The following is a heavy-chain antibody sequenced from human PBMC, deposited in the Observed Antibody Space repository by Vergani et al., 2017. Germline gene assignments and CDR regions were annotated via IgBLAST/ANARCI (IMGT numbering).Heavy chain of an antibody. CDR2: INHSGST. CDR1: GGSFSGYY. V-gene: IGHV4-34*01. D-gene: IGHD6-19*01. J-gene: IGHJ3*02. CDR3: ARHHQLIAVAVYDAFDI. Sequence: QVQLQQWGAGLLKPSETLSLTCAVYGGSFSGYYWSWIRQPPGKGLEWIGEINHSGSTNYNPSLKSRVTISVDTSKNQFSLKLSSVTAADTAVYYCARHHQLIAVAVYDAFDIWGQGTMVTVSS.